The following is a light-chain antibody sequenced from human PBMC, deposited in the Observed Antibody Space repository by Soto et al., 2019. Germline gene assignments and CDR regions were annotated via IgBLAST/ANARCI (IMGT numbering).Light chain of an antibody. CDR3: QRFGTSPPWT. V-gene: IGKV3-20*01. CDR2: GTS. J-gene: IGKJ1*01. Sequence: EIVLTQSPGTLSLSPGERATLSCRASQSLSSSYLAWYQQKPGQAPRLLIYGTSIRATGIPDRLSGSGSGTDFTLTITRLEPEDFAVYYCQRFGTSPPWTFGQGTKVDIK. CDR1: QSLSSSY.